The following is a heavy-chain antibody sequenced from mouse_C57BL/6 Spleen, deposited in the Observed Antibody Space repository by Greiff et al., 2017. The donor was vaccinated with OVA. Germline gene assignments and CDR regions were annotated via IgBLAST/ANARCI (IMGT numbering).Heavy chain of an antibody. D-gene: IGHD2-4*01. CDR1: GYTFTDYN. CDR2: INPNNGGT. Sequence: EVQVVESGPELVKPGASVKMSCKASGYTFTDYNMHWVKQSHGKSLEWIGYINPNNGGTSYNQKFKGKATLTVNKSSSTAYMELRSLTSEDSAVYYCARPIYYDYGYAMDYWGQGTSVTVSS. J-gene: IGHJ4*01. CDR3: ARPIYYDYGYAMDY. V-gene: IGHV1-22*01.